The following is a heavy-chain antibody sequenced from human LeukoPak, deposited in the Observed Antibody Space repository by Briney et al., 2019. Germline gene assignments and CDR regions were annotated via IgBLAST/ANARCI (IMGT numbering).Heavy chain of an antibody. V-gene: IGHV3-30*01. J-gene: IGHJ4*02. Sequence: GGSLRLSCAASGFTFSSYALHWVRQAPGKGLEWVAVISYDGSNKYFADSVKGRFTISRDNSKNTLYLQMNSLRAEDTAVYYCARVSAYYYGSGSSGPHYFDYWGQGTLVNVSS. CDR2: ISYDGSNK. D-gene: IGHD3-10*01. CDR1: GFTFSSYA. CDR3: ARVSAYYYGSGSSGPHYFDY.